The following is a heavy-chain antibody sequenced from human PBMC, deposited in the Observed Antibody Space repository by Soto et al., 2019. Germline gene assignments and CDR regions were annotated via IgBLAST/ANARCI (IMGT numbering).Heavy chain of an antibody. CDR1: GGIFTNNA. Sequence: QVQVVQSGAEVKKPGSSVKVSCKVSGGIFTNNAISWVRQAPGQGLEWLGGVIPLFDTAYYAQIFRGRLRLAADGATTTAYMELSGLKSADTAVYFCATGGHNDGYNFYHGMDVWGQGTTVTVS. J-gene: IGHJ6*02. V-gene: IGHV1-69*01. D-gene: IGHD3-16*01. CDR2: VIPLFDTA. CDR3: ATGGHNDGYNFYHGMDV.